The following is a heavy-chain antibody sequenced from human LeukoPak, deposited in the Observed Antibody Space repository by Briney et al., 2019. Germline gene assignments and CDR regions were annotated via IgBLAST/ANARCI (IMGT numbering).Heavy chain of an antibody. CDR1: GFTFSDYY. D-gene: IGHD3-22*01. V-gene: IGHV3-11*01. CDR3: ARDRRYYDSSGYSYYYYGMDV. J-gene: IGHJ6*02. CDR2: ISSSGSTI. Sequence: GGSLRLPCAASGFTFSDYYMSWIRQAPGKGLEWVSYISSSGSTIYYADSVKGRFTISRDNAKNSLYLQMNSLRAEDTAVYYCARDRRYYDSSGYSYYYYGMDVWGQGTTVTVSS.